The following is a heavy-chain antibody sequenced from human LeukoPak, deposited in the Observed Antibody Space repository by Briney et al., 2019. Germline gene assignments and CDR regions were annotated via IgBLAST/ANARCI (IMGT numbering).Heavy chain of an antibody. CDR1: GFTVSNNY. D-gene: IGHD3-22*01. CDR2: IYSGGST. Sequence: GSLRLSCAASGFTVSNNYMSWVRQAPGKGLEWVSVIYSGGSTYYADSVKGRFTISRDNSKNTLYLQMNSLRGEDTAVYYCARPGYYYDSSGYYHFDYWGQGTLVTVSS. J-gene: IGHJ4*02. V-gene: IGHV3-66*04. CDR3: ARPGYYYDSSGYYHFDY.